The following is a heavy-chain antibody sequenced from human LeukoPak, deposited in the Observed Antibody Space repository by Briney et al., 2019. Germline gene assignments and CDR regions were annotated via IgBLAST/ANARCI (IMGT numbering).Heavy chain of an antibody. CDR1: GGSFSGYY. J-gene: IGHJ4*02. V-gene: IGHV4-34*01. Sequence: PSETLSLTCAVYGGSFSGYYWSWIRQPPGKGLEWIWEINHSGSTNYNPSLKSRVTISVDTSKNLFSLKLSSVTAADTAVYYCARGGDSSGYYFIDYWGQGTLVTVSS. CDR2: INHSGST. CDR3: ARGGDSSGYYFIDY. D-gene: IGHD3-22*01.